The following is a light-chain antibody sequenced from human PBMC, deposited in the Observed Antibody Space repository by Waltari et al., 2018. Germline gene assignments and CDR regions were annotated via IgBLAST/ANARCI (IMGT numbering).Light chain of an antibody. CDR1: RSDVGGCNY. Sequence: QSALTQPASVSGSPGQSITISCTGTRSDVGGCNYVSWYQQHPGKAPNLMIYDCSRRPSGVSNRLSGSKSGNTASLTISGLHAEDEADYYCSSYTSSSTLAYVFGTGTKVTVL. V-gene: IGLV2-14*01. CDR3: SSYTSSSTLAYV. J-gene: IGLJ1*01. CDR2: DCS.